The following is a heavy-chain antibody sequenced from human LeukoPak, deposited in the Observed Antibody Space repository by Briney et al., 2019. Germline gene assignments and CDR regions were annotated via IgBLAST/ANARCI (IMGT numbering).Heavy chain of an antibody. Sequence: GGSLRLSCAATEFTFSNYAMNWVRQAPGKGLEWVSAISGSSVYIYYADSVKGRFTISRDNAKNSLFLQMNSLRAEDTAVYYCARGLGSSNYDVGNLWGQGTLVTVSS. CDR2: ISGSSVYI. CDR1: EFTFSNYA. V-gene: IGHV3-21*01. CDR3: ARGLGSSNYDVGNL. D-gene: IGHD3-10*02. J-gene: IGHJ5*02.